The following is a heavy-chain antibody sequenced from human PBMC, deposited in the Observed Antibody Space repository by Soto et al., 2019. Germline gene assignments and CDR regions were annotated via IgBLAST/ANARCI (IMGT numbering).Heavy chain of an antibody. D-gene: IGHD3-9*01. CDR2: IYYSGST. CDR1: GGSISSYY. V-gene: IGHV4-59*01. J-gene: IGHJ4*02. CDR3: ARVFDSGSPGYYVVDY. Sequence: PSETLSLTCTVSGGSISSYYWSWIRQPPGKGLEWIGYIYYSGSTNYNPSLKSRVTISVDTSKNQFSLKLSSLTAADTAVYYCARVFDSGSPGYYVVDYWGQGTLVTVS.